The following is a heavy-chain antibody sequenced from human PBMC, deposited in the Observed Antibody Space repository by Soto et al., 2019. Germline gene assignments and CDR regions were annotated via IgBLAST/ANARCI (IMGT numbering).Heavy chain of an antibody. V-gene: IGHV4-39*01. CDR1: GGSISSSSYY. CDR3: ARVRAXVPAAPAPYSSSSEVDY. Sequence: PSETLSLTCTVSGGSISSSSYYWGWIRQPPGKGLEWIGSIYYSGSTYYNPSLKSRVTISVDTSKNQFSLKLSSVTAADTAVYYCARVRAXVPAAPAPYSSSSEVDYWGQGTLVTVSS. J-gene: IGHJ4*02. D-gene: IGHD6-6*01. CDR2: IYYSGST.